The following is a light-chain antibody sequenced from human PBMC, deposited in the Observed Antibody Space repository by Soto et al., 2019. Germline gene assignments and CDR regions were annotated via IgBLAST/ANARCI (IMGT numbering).Light chain of an antibody. V-gene: IGKV3-15*01. CDR1: QSVSSN. CDR3: QQYNNWPRT. CDR2: GAS. Sequence: EIVMTQSPATLSVSPGERATLSCRASQSVSSNLAWYQQKPGQAPRLLIYGASTRATGIPARFSGSGSGTEFTLTISSLQSEDFAVSYCQQYNNWPRTVGQGTKVDIK. J-gene: IGKJ1*01.